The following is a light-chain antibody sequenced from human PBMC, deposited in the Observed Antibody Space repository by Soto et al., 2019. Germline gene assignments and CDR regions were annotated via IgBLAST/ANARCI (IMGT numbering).Light chain of an antibody. V-gene: IGKV3-15*01. J-gene: IGKJ1*01. CDR1: QSVGNN. CDR2: DAS. CDR3: QKYDNWPET. Sequence: EIVLTQSPATLSVSPGERATLSCRASQSVGNNLAWFQHKPGQAPRLLIYDASIRATGIPARFSGSGSGTEFTLTISSLQSEDFAVYFCQKYDNWPETFGQGTKVDIK.